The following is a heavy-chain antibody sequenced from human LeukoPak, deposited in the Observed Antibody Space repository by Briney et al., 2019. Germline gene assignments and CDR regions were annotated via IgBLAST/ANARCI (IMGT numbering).Heavy chain of an antibody. CDR3: ARVLAMIRGAPFDY. D-gene: IGHD3-10*01. Sequence: ASVKVSCKASGYTFTSYGMNWVRQAPGQGLEWMGWINTNTGNPTYAQDFTGRFVFSLDTSVSTAYLQISSLKAEDTAVYYCARVLAMIRGAPFDYWGQGTLDTVSS. CDR1: GYTFTSYG. CDR2: INTNTGNP. J-gene: IGHJ4*02. V-gene: IGHV7-4-1*02.